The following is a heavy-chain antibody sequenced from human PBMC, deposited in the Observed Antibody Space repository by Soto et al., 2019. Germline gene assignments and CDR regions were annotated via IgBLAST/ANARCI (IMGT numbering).Heavy chain of an antibody. V-gene: IGHV3-23*01. CDR1: GFTFSSCA. J-gene: IGHJ6*02. CDR3: AKGRSYYYYYGVDV. CDR2: IIDGGGST. Sequence: PGGSLRLSCAASGFTFSSCAMGWVRQAPGKGLEWVSDIIDGGGSTYYADSVKGRFTISRDNSKSTLYLQTNSLRAEDTALYYCAKGRSYYYYYGVDVWGQGTTVTVSS.